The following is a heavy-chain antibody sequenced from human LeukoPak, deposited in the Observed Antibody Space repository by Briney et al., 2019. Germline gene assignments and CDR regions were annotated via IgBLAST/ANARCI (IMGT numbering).Heavy chain of an antibody. J-gene: IGHJ4*02. D-gene: IGHD3-22*01. Sequence: ASVKVSCKASGYTFTSYDINWVRQATGQGLEWMGWMNPNSGNAGYAQKFQGRVTMTRNTSISTAYMELSNLRPEDTAVYYCARDGTRNYYDSSGYYYGHPPWLKQWGQGTLVTVSS. CDR2: MNPNSGNA. CDR1: GYTFTSYD. V-gene: IGHV1-8*01. CDR3: ARDGTRNYYDSSGYYYGHPPWLKQ.